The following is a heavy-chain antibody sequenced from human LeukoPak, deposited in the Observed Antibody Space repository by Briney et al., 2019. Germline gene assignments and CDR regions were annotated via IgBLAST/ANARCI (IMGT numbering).Heavy chain of an antibody. V-gene: IGHV3-7*01. CDR1: GFTFSVYW. Sequence: GGSLRLSCAASGFTFSVYWMSWVRQAPGKGLEWVANIKPDGSDKYYVDSVKGRFTISRDNAKRSLYLQMNTLRTEDTALYYCARDGVSLDSWGQGTLVTVSS. D-gene: IGHD2-8*01. CDR2: IKPDGSDK. J-gene: IGHJ4*02. CDR3: ARDGVSLDS.